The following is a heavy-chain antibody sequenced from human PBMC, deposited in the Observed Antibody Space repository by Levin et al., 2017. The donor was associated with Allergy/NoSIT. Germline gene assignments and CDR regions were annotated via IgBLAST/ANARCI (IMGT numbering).Heavy chain of an antibody. CDR2: IIPIFGTA. CDR1: GGTFSSYA. V-gene: IGHV1-69*13. J-gene: IGHJ5*02. Sequence: SVKVSCKASGGTFSSYAISWVRQAPGQGLEWMGGIIPIFGTANYAQKFQGRVTITADESTSTAYMELSSLRSEDTAVYYCARDGGCSGGSCHDENWFDPWGQGTLVTVSS. CDR3: ARDGGCSGGSCHDENWFDP. D-gene: IGHD2-15*01.